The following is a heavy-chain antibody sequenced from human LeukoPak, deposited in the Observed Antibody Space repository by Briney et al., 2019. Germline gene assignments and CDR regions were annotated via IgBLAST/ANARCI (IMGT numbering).Heavy chain of an antibody. CDR3: ARQPNIVVVDNWFDP. J-gene: IGHJ5*02. D-gene: IGHD2-15*01. CDR2: IYYGGSA. Sequence: SETLPLTCTVSGGSITSSGFYWGWIRQPPGKGLEWIGNIYYGGSAYYNPSLKSRVTISVDTSKNQFSLKLSSVTAADTAVYYCARQPNIVVVDNWFDPWGQGTLVAVSS. V-gene: IGHV4-39*07. CDR1: GGSITSSGFY.